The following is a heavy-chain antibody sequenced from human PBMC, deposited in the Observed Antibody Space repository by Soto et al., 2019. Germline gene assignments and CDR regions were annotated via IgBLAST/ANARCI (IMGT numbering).Heavy chain of an antibody. CDR3: XRSDFYQGSETYYPTDY. V-gene: IGHV3-30*03. D-gene: IGHD3-10*01. Sequence: GGSLRLSCAAPGFLLSTYAMHSVRQAPGKGLERVAVISYDGGEKHYADSVRGRSTISRDNSENILFLQMHSLRVEDTAVYYCXRSDFYQGSETYYPTDYWGLGTLVTVSS. CDR1: GFLLSTYA. J-gene: IGHJ4*02. CDR2: ISYDGGEK.